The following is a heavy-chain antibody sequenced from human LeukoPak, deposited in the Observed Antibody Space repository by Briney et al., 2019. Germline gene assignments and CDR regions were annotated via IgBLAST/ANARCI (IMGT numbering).Heavy chain of an antibody. Sequence: PGRSLRLSCAASGFTFSSYWMHWVRQAPGKGLVWVSRINSDGSSTSYADSVKGRFTISRDNAKNTLYLQMNSLRAEDTAVYYCARGGRAGYSYGCVDYWGQGTLVTVSS. D-gene: IGHD5-18*01. CDR2: INSDGSST. CDR1: GFTFSSYW. CDR3: ARGGRAGYSYGCVDY. J-gene: IGHJ4*02. V-gene: IGHV3-74*01.